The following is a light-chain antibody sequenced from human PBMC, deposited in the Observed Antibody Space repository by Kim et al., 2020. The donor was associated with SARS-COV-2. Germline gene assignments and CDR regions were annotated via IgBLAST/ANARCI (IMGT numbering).Light chain of an antibody. CDR2: KDS. CDR3: YSAADNNVV. J-gene: IGLJ2*01. CDR1: VLAKKY. Sequence: SVAPGQTARITCSGDVLAKKYARWFQQKPGQAPVLVIYKDSERPSGIPERVSGSSSGTTVTLTISGAQVEDEADYYCYSAADNNVVFGGGTQLTVL. V-gene: IGLV3-27*01.